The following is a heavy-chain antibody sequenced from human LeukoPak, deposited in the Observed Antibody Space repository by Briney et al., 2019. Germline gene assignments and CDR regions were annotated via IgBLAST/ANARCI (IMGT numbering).Heavy chain of an antibody. V-gene: IGHV4-59*08. CDR3: ARQKQQLGWFDP. Sequence: PSETLSLTCTVSGGSISSYYRSWIRQPPGKGLEWIGYIYYSGSTNYNPSLKSRVTISVDTSKNQFSLKLSSVTAADTAVYYCARQKQQLGWFDPWGQGTLVTVSS. J-gene: IGHJ5*02. CDR1: GGSISSYY. CDR2: IYYSGST. D-gene: IGHD6-13*01.